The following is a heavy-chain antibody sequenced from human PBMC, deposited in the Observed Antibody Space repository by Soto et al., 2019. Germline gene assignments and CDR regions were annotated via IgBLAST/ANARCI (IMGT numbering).Heavy chain of an antibody. D-gene: IGHD1-26*01. CDR1: GFIFSNYV. J-gene: IGHJ4*02. Sequence: EVQLVDSGGGLVQPGGSLRLSCAASGFIFSNYVMSWVRQAPGKGLEWVSSISDSGGTSYYADSVKGRFTISRDNSKNTRYRQMNSLRAEDTAIYYCANRPRALLTFDYWGQGTLVTVSA. CDR2: ISDSGGTS. CDR3: ANRPRALLTFDY. V-gene: IGHV3-23*04.